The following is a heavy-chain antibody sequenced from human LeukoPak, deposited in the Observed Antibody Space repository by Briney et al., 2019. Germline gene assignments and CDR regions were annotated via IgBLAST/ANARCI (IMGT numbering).Heavy chain of an antibody. CDR3: ARDGINYYDSSGYYYF. V-gene: IGHV3-53*01. Sequence: GGSLRLSCAASGFTVSSNYMSWVRQAPGKGLEGVSVIYSGGSTYYADSVKGRFTISRDNSKNTLYLQMNSLRAEDTAVYYCARDGINYYDSSGYYYFWGQGTLVTVSS. CDR1: GFTVSSNY. D-gene: IGHD3-22*01. J-gene: IGHJ4*02. CDR2: IYSGGST.